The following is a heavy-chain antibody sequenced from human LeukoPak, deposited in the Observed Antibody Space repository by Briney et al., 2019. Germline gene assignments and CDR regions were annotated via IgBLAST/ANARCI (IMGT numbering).Heavy chain of an antibody. Sequence: SETLSLTCIVSGGSISTYYWSWIRQPPGKGLEWIGYIYYSGSTNYNPSLKSRVTISVDTSKNQFSLKLSSVTAADTAVYYCARARDCSGGSCHSGAFDIWGQGTMVTVSS. D-gene: IGHD2-15*01. CDR1: GGSISTYY. CDR3: ARARDCSGGSCHSGAFDI. CDR2: IYYSGST. V-gene: IGHV4-59*12. J-gene: IGHJ3*02.